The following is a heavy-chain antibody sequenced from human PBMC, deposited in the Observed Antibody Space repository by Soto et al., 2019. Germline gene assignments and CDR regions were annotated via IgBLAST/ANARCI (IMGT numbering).Heavy chain of an antibody. Sequence: GGSLRLSCAASGFTFSSYAMSWVRQAPGKGLEWVSAISGSGGSTYYADSVKGRFTISRDNSKNTLYLQMNSLRAEDTAVYYCAKDRGSVVVVAATIDAFDIWGQGTMVTVSS. V-gene: IGHV3-23*01. CDR2: ISGSGGST. CDR3: AKDRGSVVVVAATIDAFDI. J-gene: IGHJ3*02. D-gene: IGHD2-15*01. CDR1: GFTFSSYA.